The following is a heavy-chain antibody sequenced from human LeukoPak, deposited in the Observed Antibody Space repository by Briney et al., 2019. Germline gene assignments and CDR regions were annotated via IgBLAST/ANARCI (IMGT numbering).Heavy chain of an antibody. V-gene: IGHV3-21*01. D-gene: IGHD4-23*01. CDR1: GFTFSSYS. CDR2: ISSSSSYI. CDR3: VSVTTVVEDYYYMDV. Sequence: GGSLRLSCAASGFTFSSYSMNWVRQAPGKGLEWVSSISSSSSYIYYADSVKGRFTISRDNAKNSLYLQMNSLRAEDTAFYYCVSVTTVVEDYYYMDVCGKGTTVTVSS. J-gene: IGHJ6*03.